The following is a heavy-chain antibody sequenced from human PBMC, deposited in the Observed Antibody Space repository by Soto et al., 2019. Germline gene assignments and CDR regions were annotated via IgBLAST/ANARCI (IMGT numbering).Heavy chain of an antibody. CDR3: ARLHDHGDYLYYFDY. Sequence: SETLSLTCTVSGGSISSSSYYWGWIRQPPGKGLEWIGSIYYSGSTYYNPSLKSRVTISVDTSKNQFSLKLSSVTAADTAVYYCARLHDHGDYLYYFDYWGQGTLVTVSS. CDR1: GGSISSSSYY. D-gene: IGHD4-17*01. J-gene: IGHJ4*02. V-gene: IGHV4-39*01. CDR2: IYYSGST.